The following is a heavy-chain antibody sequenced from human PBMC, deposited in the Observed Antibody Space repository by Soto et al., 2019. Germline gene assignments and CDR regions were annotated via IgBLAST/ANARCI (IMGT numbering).Heavy chain of an antibody. V-gene: IGHV4-39*01. CDR3: GGRTSLVSVQLFVGEISNHNWFDP. J-gene: IGHJ5*02. D-gene: IGHD3-10*01. CDR2: IYHTGSS. CDR1: NDSISNPIYY. Sequence: PSETLSLTCTVSNDSISNPIYYWGWIRQPPGKGLEWIGSIYHTGSSYYNPSLQGRVTISMDKSKNQFSLKLTSVTAADTAIYFCGGRTSLVSVQLFVGEISNHNWFDPWSQGTLVTVSS.